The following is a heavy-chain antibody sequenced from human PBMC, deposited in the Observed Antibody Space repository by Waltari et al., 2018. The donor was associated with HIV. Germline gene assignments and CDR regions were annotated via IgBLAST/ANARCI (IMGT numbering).Heavy chain of an antibody. CDR1: GYTFTGYY. D-gene: IGHD6-13*01. J-gene: IGHJ5*02. V-gene: IGHV1-2*02. CDR2: INPNSGGT. Sequence: QVQLVQSGAEVKKPGASVQVPCKAAGYTFTGYYMPCGRPAPGQGLEWMGWINPNSGGTNYAQKFQGRVTMTRDTSISTAYMELSRLRSDDTAVYYCARYAAAENNWFDPWGQGTLVTVSS. CDR3: ARYAAAENNWFDP.